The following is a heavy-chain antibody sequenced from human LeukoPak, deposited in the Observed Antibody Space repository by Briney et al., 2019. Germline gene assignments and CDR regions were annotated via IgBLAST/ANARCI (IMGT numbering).Heavy chain of an antibody. V-gene: IGHV3-30*18. D-gene: IGHD2-2*02. J-gene: IGHJ6*02. CDR3: AKDPAGYCSSTSCYTRRYYYYGMDV. CDR1: GFTFSSYG. CDR2: ISYDGSNK. Sequence: GGSLRLSCAASGFTFSSYGMHWVRQAPGKGLEWVAVISYDGSNKYYADSVKGRFTISRDNSKNTLYLQMDSLRAEDTAVYYCAKDPAGYCSSTSCYTRRYYYYGMDVWGQGTTVTVSS.